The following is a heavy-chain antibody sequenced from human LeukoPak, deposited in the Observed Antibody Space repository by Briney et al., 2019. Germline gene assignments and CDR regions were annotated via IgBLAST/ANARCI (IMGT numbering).Heavy chain of an antibody. CDR2: MNPNSGNT. V-gene: IGHV1-8*03. CDR1: GYTFTSYD. D-gene: IGHD1-26*01. Sequence: GASVKVSCKASGYTFTSYDINWVRQAIGQGLEWMGWMNPNSGNTGYVQKFQGRVTITMNTSITTAYMELSGLRSEDTAVYYCARALSGSYQFYYFDYWGQGTLVSVSS. CDR3: ARALSGSYQFYYFDY. J-gene: IGHJ4*02.